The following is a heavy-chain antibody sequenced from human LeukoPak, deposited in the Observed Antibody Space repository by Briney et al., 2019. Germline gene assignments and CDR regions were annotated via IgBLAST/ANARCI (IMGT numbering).Heavy chain of an antibody. Sequence: ASVKVSCKASGYTFTSYGISWVRQAPGQGLEWMGWISAYNGNTNYAQKLKGRVTMTTDTSTSTAYMELRSLRSDDTAVYYCARALGSVSLPLRGGNWFDPWGQGTLVTVSS. J-gene: IGHJ5*02. CDR3: ARALGSVSLPLRGGNWFDP. D-gene: IGHD2-15*01. V-gene: IGHV1-18*01. CDR2: ISAYNGNT. CDR1: GYTFTSYG.